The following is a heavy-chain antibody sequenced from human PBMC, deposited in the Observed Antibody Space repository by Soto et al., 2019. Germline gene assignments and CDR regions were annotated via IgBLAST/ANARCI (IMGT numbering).Heavy chain of an antibody. J-gene: IGHJ4*02. CDR3: ARDLGAFNYGSAYFDY. Sequence: QVQLVESGGGVVRPGRSLRLSCAPSGFTFSTYDMHWVRQAPGKGLEWVAVIWYDGSNQYYADSVKGRFTISRDNSKNMLYLQMNSLRAEDTAVYYCARDLGAFNYGSAYFDYWGQGTPVTVSS. CDR2: IWYDGSNQ. CDR1: GFTFSTYD. V-gene: IGHV3-33*01. D-gene: IGHD3-10*01.